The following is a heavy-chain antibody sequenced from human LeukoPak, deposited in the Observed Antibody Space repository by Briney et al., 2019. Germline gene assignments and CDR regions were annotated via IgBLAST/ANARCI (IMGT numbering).Heavy chain of an antibody. CDR2: INPNSGGT. V-gene: IGHV1-2*02. D-gene: IGHD2-2*02. CDR3: ARRMDIVVVPAAIRGFSQFDP. Sequence: ASVKVSCKASGYTFTGYYMHWVRQAPGQGLEWMGWINPNSGGTNYAQKFQGRVTMTRDTSISTAYMELSRLRSGDTAVYYCARRMDIVVVPAAIRGFSQFDPWGQGTLVTVSS. J-gene: IGHJ5*02. CDR1: GYTFTGYY.